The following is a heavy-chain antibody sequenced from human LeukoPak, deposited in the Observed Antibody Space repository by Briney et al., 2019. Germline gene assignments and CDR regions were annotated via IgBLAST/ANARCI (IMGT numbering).Heavy chain of an antibody. V-gene: IGHV4-34*01. CDR3: ASHYSSGSYRYTGSFDS. Sequence: KPSETLSLTCAVYGGSFSDYYWSWIRQPPGKGLEWIGEINHSGTTNYSPSLKSRVSISVDTSKNQSSLKLNSVTAADAAMYYCASHYSSGSYRYTGSFDSWGQGMLVNVSS. J-gene: IGHJ4*02. CDR2: INHSGTT. CDR1: GGSFSDYY. D-gene: IGHD3-16*02.